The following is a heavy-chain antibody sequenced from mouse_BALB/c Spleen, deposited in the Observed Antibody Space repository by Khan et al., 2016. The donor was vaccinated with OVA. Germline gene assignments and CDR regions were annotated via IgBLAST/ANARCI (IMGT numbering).Heavy chain of an antibody. Sequence: QVQLKESGAELAKPGASVKMSCKASGYTFINYWILWVKQRPGQGLEWLGYINPSTGYTDYNQNFKDKATLTADKSSSTAYMQLSSLTSEDSAVYYCARRGLRGDFDYWGQGTTLTVSS. CDR1: GYTFINYW. D-gene: IGHD1-1*01. CDR3: ARRGLRGDFDY. J-gene: IGHJ2*01. V-gene: IGHV1-7*01. CDR2: INPSTGYT.